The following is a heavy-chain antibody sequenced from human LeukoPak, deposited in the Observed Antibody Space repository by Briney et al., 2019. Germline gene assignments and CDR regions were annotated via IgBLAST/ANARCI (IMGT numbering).Heavy chain of an antibody. CDR3: ATHSIFWVTDDAFDI. CDR1: GYTFTSYG. CDR2: ISAYNGNT. V-gene: IGHV1-18*01. J-gene: IGHJ3*02. D-gene: IGHD2-21*02. Sequence: ASVKVSCKASGYTFTSYGISWVRQAPGQGLEWMGWISAYNGNTNYAQKLQGRVTMTEDTSTDTAYMELSSLRSEDTAVYYCATHSIFWVTDDAFDIWGQGTMVTVSS.